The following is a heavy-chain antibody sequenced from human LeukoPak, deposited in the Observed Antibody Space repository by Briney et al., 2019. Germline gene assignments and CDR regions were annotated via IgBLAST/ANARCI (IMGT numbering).Heavy chain of an antibody. D-gene: IGHD5-24*01. V-gene: IGHV3-53*04. J-gene: IGHJ4*02. CDR1: GGSFSGYY. CDR3: ARRWDFDY. Sequence: ETLSLTCAVYGGSFSGYYWSWVRQAPGKGLEWVSVIYSGGNTYYADSVKGRFTTSRHNSKNTVYLHMKSLRPEDTAVYYCARRWDFDYWGQGTLVTVSS. CDR2: IYSGGNT.